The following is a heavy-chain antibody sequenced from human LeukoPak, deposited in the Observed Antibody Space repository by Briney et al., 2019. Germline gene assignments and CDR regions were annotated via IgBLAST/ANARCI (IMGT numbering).Heavy chain of an antibody. V-gene: IGHV1-46*01. D-gene: IGHD6-25*01. CDR2: INPGANRT. CDR3: ARESARGPDY. CDR1: GYTFSSYW. Sequence: ASVKVSCKTSGYTFSSYWIHWVRQAPGQGLEWMGIINPGANRTSYAQKFQDRVTMVSDTSTSTVYMGLSSLRSDDTAVYYCARESARGPDYWGQGTLVIVSS. J-gene: IGHJ4*02.